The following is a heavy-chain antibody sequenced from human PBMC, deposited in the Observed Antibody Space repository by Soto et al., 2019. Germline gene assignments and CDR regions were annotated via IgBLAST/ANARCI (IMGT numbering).Heavy chain of an antibody. CDR3: ASDWGDDSAFYDAFQV. CDR2: ISGDGEST. V-gene: IGHV3-23*01. CDR1: GFSFSKFA. Sequence: EVQLLESGGGVVQPGGALRLSCAASGFSFSKFAVSWVRQAPGKGLEWVSAISGDGESTFYVDSVKGRFTISRDNSKNALFLQMNALRVEDTAVYYCASDWGDDSAFYDAFQVWGQGKMVSVSS. J-gene: IGHJ3*01. D-gene: IGHD3-22*01.